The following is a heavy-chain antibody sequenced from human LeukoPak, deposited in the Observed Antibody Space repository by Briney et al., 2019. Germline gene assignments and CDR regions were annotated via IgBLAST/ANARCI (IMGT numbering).Heavy chain of an antibody. CDR2: ISSASSYT. CDR1: GFTFSDYY. D-gene: IGHD2-15*01. J-gene: IGHJ4*02. V-gene: IGHV3-11*06. Sequence: PGGSLRLSCAASGFTFSDYYMSWIRQAPGKGLEWVSYISSASSYTNYADSVKGRFTISRDNAKKSLYLQMNSLRGEDTAVYYCARGRHCSGGRCYSDFDSWGQGTLVTVSS. CDR3: ARGRHCSGGRCYSDFDS.